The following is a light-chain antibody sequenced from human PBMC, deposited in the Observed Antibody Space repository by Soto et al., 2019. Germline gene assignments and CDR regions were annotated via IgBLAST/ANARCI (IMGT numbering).Light chain of an antibody. Sequence: DIQMTQSPSTLPASVGDRVTITCRANQSISTWLAWYQQKPGKAPNLLIYKASRLETGVPSRFSGSGSGTEFTLTISFLQPDDSATYYCQQYSTYSGTFGQGTKVDI. V-gene: IGKV1-5*03. CDR2: KAS. CDR3: QQYSTYSGT. CDR1: QSISTW. J-gene: IGKJ1*01.